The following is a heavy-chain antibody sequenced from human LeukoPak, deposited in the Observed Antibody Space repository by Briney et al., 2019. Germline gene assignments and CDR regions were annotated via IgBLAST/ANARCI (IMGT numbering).Heavy chain of an antibody. CDR3: SRDHPGSNSLNS. CDR2: LKTDGSRT. V-gene: IGHV3-74*01. Sequence: GGSLRLSCAASGFTFNNYWMHWVRQAPGKGLEWVSRLKTDGSRTNYADSVEGRFTISRDNTKNTLYLQTNSLRAEDTAIYYCSRDHPGSNSLNSWGQGTLVTVSS. J-gene: IGHJ4*02. CDR1: GFTFNNYW. D-gene: IGHD4-11*01.